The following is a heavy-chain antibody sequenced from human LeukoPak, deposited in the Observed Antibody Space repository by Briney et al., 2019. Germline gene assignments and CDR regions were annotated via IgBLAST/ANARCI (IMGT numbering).Heavy chain of an antibody. Sequence: GGSLTLSCAASGFTFSDYYMSWIRQAPGKGLEWVSYISNTGSTTQYADSVKGRFTISRDNAKNSLHLQMNSLRAEDTAVYYCARVRGSYSVDYWGRGTLVTVSS. V-gene: IGHV3-11*04. CDR3: ARVRGSYSVDY. D-gene: IGHD1-26*01. CDR2: ISNTGSTT. CDR1: GFTFSDYY. J-gene: IGHJ4*02.